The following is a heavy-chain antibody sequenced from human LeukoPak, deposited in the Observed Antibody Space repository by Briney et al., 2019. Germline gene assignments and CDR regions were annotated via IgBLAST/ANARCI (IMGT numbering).Heavy chain of an antibody. CDR3: AQRVVQGYMDV. CDR1: GYSFGGFY. CDR2: INGDGEYT. Sequence: GGSLRLSCEDSGYSFGGFYMHWVRQAPGKGLEWVASINGDGEYTVYAASVKGRFTISRDNSNNMLNLQMSSLRAEDTALYYCAQRVVQGYMDVWGKGTTVIVSS. V-gene: IGHV3-20*04. D-gene: IGHD2-21*01. J-gene: IGHJ6*03.